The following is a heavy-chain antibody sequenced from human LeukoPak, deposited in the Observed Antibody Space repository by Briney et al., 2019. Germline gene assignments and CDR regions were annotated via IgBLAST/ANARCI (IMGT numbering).Heavy chain of an antibody. CDR1: GFTFSSHS. D-gene: IGHD2-21*01. CDR2: ISSSGSTI. CDR3: ARDYSGRPFDY. Sequence: PGGSLRLSCAASGFTFSSHSMNWVRQAPGKGLEWVSYISSSGSTIYNADSVKGRLTISRDNAKNSLYLQMNSLRAEDTAVYYCARDYSGRPFDYWGQGTLVTVSS. J-gene: IGHJ4*02. V-gene: IGHV3-48*01.